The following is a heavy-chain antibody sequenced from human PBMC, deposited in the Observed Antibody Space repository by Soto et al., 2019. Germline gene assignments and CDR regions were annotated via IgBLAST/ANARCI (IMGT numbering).Heavy chain of an antibody. CDR1: GFTFSSYG. D-gene: IGHD5-12*01. CDR3: ATQIVATIWGEIDY. CDR2: ISYDGSNK. J-gene: IGHJ4*02. V-gene: IGHV3-30*03. Sequence: PGESLKISCAASGFTFSSYGMHWVRQAPGKGLEWVAVISYDGSNKYYADSVKGRFTISRDNSKNTLYLQMNSLRAEDTAVYYCATQIVATIWGEIDYWGQGTLVTVSS.